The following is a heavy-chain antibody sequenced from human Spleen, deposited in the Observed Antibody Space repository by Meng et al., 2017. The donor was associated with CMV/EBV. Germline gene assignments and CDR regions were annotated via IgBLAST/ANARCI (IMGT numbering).Heavy chain of an antibody. D-gene: IGHD3-16*01. Sequence: GESLKISCAASGFTFSSYAMSWVRQAPGKGLEWVASISSSSYIYYADSVKGRFTISRDNAKNSLYLQMNSLRAEDTAVYYCARESSVGGYGMDVWGQGTTVTVSS. CDR3: ARESSVGGYGMDV. CDR1: GFTFSSYA. J-gene: IGHJ6*02. CDR2: ISSSSYI. V-gene: IGHV3-21*01.